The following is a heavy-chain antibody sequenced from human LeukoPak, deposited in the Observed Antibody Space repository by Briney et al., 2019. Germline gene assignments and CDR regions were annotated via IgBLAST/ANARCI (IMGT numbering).Heavy chain of an antibody. D-gene: IGHD6-19*01. Sequence: SQTLSLTCAISGDSVSINSATWNWIRQSPSRGLEWLGRTYYRSKWSTNYALSVRSRITINPDTSKNQFSLQLNSVLPEDTAVYYCASGDQWVDQWGQGALVTVSS. J-gene: IGHJ4*02. V-gene: IGHV6-1*01. CDR1: GDSVSINSAT. CDR3: ASGDQWVDQ. CDR2: TYYRSKWST.